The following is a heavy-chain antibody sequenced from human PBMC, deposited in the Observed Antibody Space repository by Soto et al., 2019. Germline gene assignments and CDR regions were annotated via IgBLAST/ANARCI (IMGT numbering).Heavy chain of an antibody. CDR2: ISSSSSTI. CDR1: GFTFSSYS. Sequence: EVQLVESGGGLVQPGGSLRLCCAASGFTFSSYSMNWVRQAPGKGLEWVSYISSSSSTIYYADSVKGRFTISRDNAKNSLYLQMNSLRAEDTAVYYCARDFRPYYDILTGYERSSAFDYWGQGTLVTVSS. J-gene: IGHJ4*02. CDR3: ARDFRPYYDILTGYERSSAFDY. V-gene: IGHV3-48*01. D-gene: IGHD3-9*01.